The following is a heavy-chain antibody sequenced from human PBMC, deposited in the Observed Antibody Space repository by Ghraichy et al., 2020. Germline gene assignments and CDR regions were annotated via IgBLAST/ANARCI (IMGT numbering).Heavy chain of an antibody. D-gene: IGHD1-26*01. J-gene: IGHJ4*02. CDR2: VYSGGTT. CDR1: GFSVRNNQ. V-gene: IGHV3-66*02. CDR3: ARGAYGSLDY. Sequence: ESLNISCAASGFSVRNNQMSWVRQAPGKGLEWVSVVYSGGTTNHADSVKGRFTISRDNSKNTLYLQMNSLRAEDTAVFYCARGAYGSLDYWGQGTLVTVSS.